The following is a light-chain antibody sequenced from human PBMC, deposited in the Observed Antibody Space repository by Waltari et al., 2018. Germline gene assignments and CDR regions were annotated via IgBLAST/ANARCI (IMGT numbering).Light chain of an antibody. CDR3: FSYAGSYTYV. V-gene: IGLV2-11*01. J-gene: IGLJ1*01. CDR2: DVT. CDR1: SRDVGRYNF. Sequence: QSALTQPRSVSGSPGQSVTISCVGSSRDVGRYNFVSWYQQYPGKAPKLMIYDVTTRPSGVPDRFSGSKSGNTASLTISGLQAEDEAGYYCFSYAGSYTYVFGTGTEVTVL.